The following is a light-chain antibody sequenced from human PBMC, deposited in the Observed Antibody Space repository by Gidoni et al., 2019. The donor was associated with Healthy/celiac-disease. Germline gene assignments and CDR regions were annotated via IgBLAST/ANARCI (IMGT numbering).Light chain of an antibody. J-gene: IGKJ5*01. Sequence: DIQFTQSPSFLSASVGDRVTITCRASQGISSYLAWYQQKPGKAPKLLIYAASTLQSGVPSRFSGSGSGTEFTLTISSLQPEDFATYYCQQLNSYPLAFGQGTRLEIK. V-gene: IGKV1-9*01. CDR2: AAS. CDR1: QGISSY. CDR3: QQLNSYPLA.